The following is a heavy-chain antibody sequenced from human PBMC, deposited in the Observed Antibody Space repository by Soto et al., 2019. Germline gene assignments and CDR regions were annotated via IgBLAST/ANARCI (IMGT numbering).Heavy chain of an antibody. CDR2: IKQDGSEQ. Sequence: EVQLVESGGGLVQPGGSLRLSCAASGFSFSTYWMNWVRQAPGKGLEWVAIIKQDGSEQFYVDSVKGRFTISRDNAKNSAYLQLNSLRDEDTAVYYCGGDTGWHIRHWGQGTLVTVSS. D-gene: IGHD6-19*01. CDR3: GGDTGWHIRH. V-gene: IGHV3-7*04. J-gene: IGHJ4*02. CDR1: GFSFSTYW.